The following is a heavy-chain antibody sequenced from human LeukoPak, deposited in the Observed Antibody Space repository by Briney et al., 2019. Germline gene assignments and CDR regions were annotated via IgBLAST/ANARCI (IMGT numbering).Heavy chain of an antibody. Sequence: SETLSLTCAVYGGSFSGYYWSWIRQPAGKGLEWIGRIYTSGSTNYNPSLKSRVTMSVDTSKNQFSLKLSSVTAADTAVYYCARAQAVGYCSGGSCSWFDPWGQGTLVTVSS. D-gene: IGHD2-15*01. V-gene: IGHV4-59*10. CDR3: ARAQAVGYCSGGSCSWFDP. J-gene: IGHJ5*02. CDR2: IYTSGST. CDR1: GGSFSGYY.